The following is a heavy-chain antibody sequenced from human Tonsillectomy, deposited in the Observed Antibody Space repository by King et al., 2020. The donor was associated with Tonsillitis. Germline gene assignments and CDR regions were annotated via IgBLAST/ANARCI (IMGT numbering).Heavy chain of an antibody. Sequence: VQLVESGGDVVQPGTSLRLSCAASGFTFSSSGMHWVRQAPGKGLEWVAVIWYNGSYKYYADSVKGRFTISRDNSKNTLYCRLNSLRAEDTAVYYCARDGPNTYYMDVWGIGTTVTVPS. CDR2: IWYNGSYK. CDR3: ARDGPNTYYMDV. D-gene: IGHD4/OR15-4a*01. V-gene: IGHV3-33*08. J-gene: IGHJ6*03. CDR1: GFTFSSSG.